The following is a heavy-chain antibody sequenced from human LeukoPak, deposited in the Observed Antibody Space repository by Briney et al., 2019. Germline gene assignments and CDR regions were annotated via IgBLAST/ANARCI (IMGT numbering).Heavy chain of an antibody. CDR1: GFIFSNYA. CDR3: ARRWLGDPYGMDV. CDR2: LGGLSESV. J-gene: IGHJ6*02. D-gene: IGHD3-10*01. Sequence: RLGGSLRLSCAASGFIFSNYAMTWVRQPPGKGLEWVSILGGLSESVYYPDSVKGRFTVSRDNSKDTLYLEINSLRGEDTATYYCARRWLGDPYGMDVWGQGTTVTVSS. V-gene: IGHV3-23*01.